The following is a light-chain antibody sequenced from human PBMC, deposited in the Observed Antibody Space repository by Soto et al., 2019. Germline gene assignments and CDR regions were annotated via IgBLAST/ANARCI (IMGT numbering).Light chain of an antibody. CDR2: EVS. V-gene: IGLV2-14*01. CDR1: SSDVGGYNY. Sequence: ALTQPASVSGSPGQSITISCTGTSSDVGGYNYVSWYQQHPGKAPKLMIYEVSNRPSGVSNRFSGSKSGNTASLTISGLQAEDEADYYCSSYTSSSLRVFGGGTKLTVL. J-gene: IGLJ2*01. CDR3: SSYTSSSLRV.